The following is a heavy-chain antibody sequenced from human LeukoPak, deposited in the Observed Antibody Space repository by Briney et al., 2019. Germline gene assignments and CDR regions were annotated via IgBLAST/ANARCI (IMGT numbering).Heavy chain of an antibody. CDR2: IRSKAYGGTT. D-gene: IGHD2-21*02. CDR1: GFTFGDYA. V-gene: IGHV3-49*03. CDR3: TRDDGPDNCGGDCYPLDY. Sequence: GGSLRLSCTASGFTFGDYAMSWFRQAPGKGLEWVGFIRSKAYGGTTEYAASVKGRFTISRDDSKSIAYLQMNSLKTEDTAVYYCTRDDGPDNCGGDCYPLDYWGQGTLVTVSS. J-gene: IGHJ4*02.